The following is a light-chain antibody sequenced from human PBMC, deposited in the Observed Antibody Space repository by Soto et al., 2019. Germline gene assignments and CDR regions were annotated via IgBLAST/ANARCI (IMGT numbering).Light chain of an antibody. CDR3: QQYNNWPLT. CDR2: GAS. J-gene: IGKJ2*01. V-gene: IGKV3-15*01. Sequence: EIVMTQSPATLSVSPGERATLSCRASQSVSSDLAWHQQKPGQAPRLLIYGASTRATGIPARFSGSGSGTEFTLTISSLQSEDLAVYYCQQYNNWPLTFGQGTKLEIK. CDR1: QSVSSD.